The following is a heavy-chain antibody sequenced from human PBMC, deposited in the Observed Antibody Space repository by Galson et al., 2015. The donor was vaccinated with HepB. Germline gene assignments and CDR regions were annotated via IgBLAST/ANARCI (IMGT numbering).Heavy chain of an antibody. Sequence: SLRLSCAASGFIFDDYAMHWVRQTPGKGLEWVSGISWNSNNIGYADSVKGRFTISRDNAKNSLYLQMNSLRAEDTALYYCAKDYCDGGTCYPKYLQHWGQGTLVTVSS. V-gene: IGHV3-9*01. CDR2: ISWNSNNI. CDR3: AKDYCDGGTCYPKYLQH. J-gene: IGHJ1*01. CDR1: GFIFDDYA. D-gene: IGHD2-15*01.